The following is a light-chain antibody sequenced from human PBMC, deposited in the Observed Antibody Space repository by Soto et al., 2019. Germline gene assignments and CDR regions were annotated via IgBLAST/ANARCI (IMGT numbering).Light chain of an antibody. CDR3: QRYGTSLTWT. V-gene: IGKV3-20*01. CDR2: GAS. Sequence: EIVLTQSPGTLSLSPGERATLSCRASQSVSSHLAWYQQRPGQAPRLLIYGASSRATGIPDRFSGSGSGTDFTLTISRLEPEDFAVYYCQRYGTSLTWTFGQGTKVDIK. CDR1: QSVSSH. J-gene: IGKJ1*01.